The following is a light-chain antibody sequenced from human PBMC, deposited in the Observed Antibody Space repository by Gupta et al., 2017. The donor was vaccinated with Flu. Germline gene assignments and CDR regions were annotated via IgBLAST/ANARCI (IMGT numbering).Light chain of an antibody. CDR2: GKN. CDR3: NSRDSSGNHYV. CDR1: SLRSYY. Sequence: SSELTQDPAVSVALGQPVRLTCQGDSLRSYYASWYPQKPGQAPVLVIYGKNNRPSGIPERFSGSSSGNTASLTSTGAQAEDEADYYCNSRDSSGNHYVFGTGTKVTVL. J-gene: IGLJ1*01. V-gene: IGLV3-19*01.